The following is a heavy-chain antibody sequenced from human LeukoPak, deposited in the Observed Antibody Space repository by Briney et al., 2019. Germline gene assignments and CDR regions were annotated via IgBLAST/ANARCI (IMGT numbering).Heavy chain of an antibody. Sequence: PGGSLRLSCAISGLTHHDYAMTWVRQAPGKGLEWVSYISSSGSTIYYADSVKGRFTISRDNAKNSLYLQMNSLRAEDTAVYYCARANFDWFIDAFDIWGQGTMVTVSS. J-gene: IGHJ3*02. D-gene: IGHD3-9*01. CDR3: ARANFDWFIDAFDI. CDR2: ISSSGSTI. V-gene: IGHV3-48*03. CDR1: GLTHHDYA.